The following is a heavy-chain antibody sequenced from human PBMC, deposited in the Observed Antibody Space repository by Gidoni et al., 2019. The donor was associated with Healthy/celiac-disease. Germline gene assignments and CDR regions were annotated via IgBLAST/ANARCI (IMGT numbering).Heavy chain of an antibody. CDR2: INPSGGST. Sequence: QVQLVQSGAEVKKPGASVKVSCKASGYTFTSYYMNWVRQAPGQGLEWMGIINPSGGSTSYAQKFQGRVTMTRDTSTSTVYLELSSLRSEDTAVYYCARAGVICSSTSCYRYYYYYGMDVWGQGTTVTVSS. CDR1: GYTFTSYY. J-gene: IGHJ6*02. D-gene: IGHD2-2*02. CDR3: ARAGVICSSTSCYRYYYYYGMDV. V-gene: IGHV1-46*03.